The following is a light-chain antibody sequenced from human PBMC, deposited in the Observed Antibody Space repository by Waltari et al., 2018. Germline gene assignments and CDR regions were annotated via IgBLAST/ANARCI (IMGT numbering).Light chain of an antibody. CDR1: QSISSY. CDR3: QQSYSTPIT. Sequence: DIQMTQSPSSLSASVGDRVPITCRASQSISSYLNWYQQKPGKAPKLLIYGASSLQSGVPSRFSGSGSGTDFTLTISSLQPEDFATYYCQQSYSTPITFGQGTRLEIK. V-gene: IGKV1-39*01. CDR2: GAS. J-gene: IGKJ5*01.